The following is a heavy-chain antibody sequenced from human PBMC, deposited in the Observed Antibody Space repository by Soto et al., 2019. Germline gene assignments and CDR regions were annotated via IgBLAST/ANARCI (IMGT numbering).Heavy chain of an antibody. CDR2: INTETENT. CDR3: VRDRPNSNLDF. J-gene: IGHJ4*02. Sequence: QVQLVQSGAEVKKPGASVKVSCTASGYSVLSYGFSWVRQAPGQGLEWMGYINTETENTFYAQRLQGRVTMTTNTSTNPAYMELRRLTSDDTAVYFCVRDRPNSNLDFWGQGTLITISS. V-gene: IGHV1-18*01. D-gene: IGHD2-8*01. CDR1: GYSVLSYG.